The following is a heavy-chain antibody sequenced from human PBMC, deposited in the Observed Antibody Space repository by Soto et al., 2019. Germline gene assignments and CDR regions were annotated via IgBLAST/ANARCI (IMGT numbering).Heavy chain of an antibody. CDR2: VNEDGSER. CDR1: GFTFTNYS. V-gene: IGHV3-7*01. Sequence: EVQLVESGGGLVQPGGSLRLSCAASGFTFTNYSMSWVRQAPGKGLEWVANVNEDGSERYYVDSVKGRFTVARDNDKNSLYLQMNSLRAEDTALYYCAKRGGAGSDYWGQGTLVTVSS. D-gene: IGHD1-26*01. J-gene: IGHJ4*02. CDR3: AKRGGAGSDY.